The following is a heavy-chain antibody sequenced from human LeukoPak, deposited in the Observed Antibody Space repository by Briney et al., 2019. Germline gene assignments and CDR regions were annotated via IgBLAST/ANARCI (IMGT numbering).Heavy chain of an antibody. CDR2: INPNSGGT. J-gene: IGHJ4*02. CDR1: GYTFTSYG. D-gene: IGHD1-26*01. V-gene: IGHV1-2*06. Sequence: ASVEVSCKASGYTFTSYGISWVRQAPGQGLEWMGRINPNSGGTNYAQKFQGRVTMTRDTSISTAYMELSRLRSDDTAVYYCARTGRIRVGATQFDYWGQGTLVTVSS. CDR3: ARTGRIRVGATQFDY.